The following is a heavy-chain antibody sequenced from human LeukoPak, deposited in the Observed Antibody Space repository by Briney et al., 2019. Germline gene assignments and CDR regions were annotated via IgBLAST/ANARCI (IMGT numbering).Heavy chain of an antibody. CDR2: ISGTGNTI. V-gene: IGHV3-48*03. CDR3: ARDSYNGDYVPGYFQH. J-gene: IGHJ1*01. CDR1: GFTFRSSE. Sequence: GGSLRLSCATSGFTFRSSEMNWVRQAPGKGLEWVSYISGTGNTIYYTDSVKGRFTIYRDNAKNTLYLQKDGLRAEDTAVYYCARDSYNGDYVPGYFQHWGQGTLVTVSS. D-gene: IGHD4-17*01.